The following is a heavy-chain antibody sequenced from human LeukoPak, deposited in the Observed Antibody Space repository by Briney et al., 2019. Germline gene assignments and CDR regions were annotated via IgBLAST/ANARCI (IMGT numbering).Heavy chain of an antibody. Sequence: QPGGSLRLSCAASGFTVSSNYMSWVRQAPGKGLEWVSVIYSGGSTYYADSVKGRFTISRDNSKNTLYLQMNNLRAEDTAVYYCARGSRDGYNDGRGLYYFDYWGQGTLVTVSS. CDR2: IYSGGST. CDR1: GFTVSSNY. D-gene: IGHD5-24*01. V-gene: IGHV3-53*01. CDR3: ARGSRDGYNDGRGLYYFDY. J-gene: IGHJ4*02.